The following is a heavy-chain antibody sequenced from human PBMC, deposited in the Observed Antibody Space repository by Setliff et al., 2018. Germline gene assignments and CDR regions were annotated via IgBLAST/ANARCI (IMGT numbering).Heavy chain of an antibody. V-gene: IGHV1-2*02. CDR1: GGTFSSYA. J-gene: IGHJ5*02. CDR2: INPNSGGT. Sequence: ASVKVSCKASGGTFSSYAISWVRQAPGQGLEWMGWINPNSGGTNYAQRFQGRVTMTRDTSISTAYMELNRLTSDDAAMYYCARAGGTYCSNGVCHNWFDPWGQGTLVTVSS. D-gene: IGHD2-8*01. CDR3: ARAGGTYCSNGVCHNWFDP.